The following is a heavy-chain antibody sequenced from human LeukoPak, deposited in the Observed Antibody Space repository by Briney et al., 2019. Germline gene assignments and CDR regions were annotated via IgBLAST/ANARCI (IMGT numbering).Heavy chain of an antibody. CDR3: ARAPVYDFWSGYPHFDY. CDR2: INTNTGNP. D-gene: IGHD3-3*01. CDR1: GYTFTSYA. V-gene: IGHV7-4-1*02. Sequence: ASVRVSCKAFGYTFTSYAMNWVRQAPGQGLEWMGWINTNTGNPTYAQGFTGRFVFSLDTSVSTAYLQISSLKAEDTAVYYCARAPVYDFWSGYPHFDYWGQGTLVTVSS. J-gene: IGHJ4*02.